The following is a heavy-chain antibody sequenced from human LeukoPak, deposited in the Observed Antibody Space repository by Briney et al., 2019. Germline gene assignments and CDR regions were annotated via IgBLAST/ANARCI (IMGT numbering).Heavy chain of an antibody. V-gene: IGHV4-38-2*02. CDR2: IYHSVST. D-gene: IGHD2-2*01. CDR1: GYSINRGYY. CDR3: ARFTGYCSGTSCYPNAFDI. Sequence: PSETLSLTCTVSGYSINRGYYWGWIRQPPGMGLEWIGSIYHSVSTYYNPSLKSRVTISLDTSKNQFSLKLSSVTAADTAVFYCARFTGYCSGTSCYPNAFDIWGQGTMVTVSS. J-gene: IGHJ3*02.